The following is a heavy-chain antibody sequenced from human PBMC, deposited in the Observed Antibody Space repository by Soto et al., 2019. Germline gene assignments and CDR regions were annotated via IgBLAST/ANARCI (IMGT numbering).Heavy chain of an antibody. CDR1: GFSFSISP. CDR2: ISYYGTNK. Sequence: QVQLVESGGGVVQPGRSLSLSCAASGFSFSISPMHWVRQAPGKGPEWWALISYYGTNKFYANSLKGRFTISREKSKSTPYLHVNSLRPEDAAVYYCSRDPKNTGGKHWAFNYSDSWGQGTLVTASS. V-gene: IGHV3-30-3*01. J-gene: IGHJ4*02. D-gene: IGHD2-8*02. CDR3: SRDPKNTGGKHWAFNYSDS.